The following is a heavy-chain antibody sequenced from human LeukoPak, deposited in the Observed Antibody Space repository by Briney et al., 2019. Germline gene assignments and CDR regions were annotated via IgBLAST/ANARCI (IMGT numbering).Heavy chain of an antibody. CDR1: GFTLSNYG. CDR2: ISSSSSTM. CDR3: ARTGIFGSSVDY. Sequence: GGSLRLSCVASGFTLSNYGMNWVRQAPGKGLEWVSYISSSSSTMYYADSVKGRFTISRDNAKNSLYLQMNSLRAEDTAVYYCARTGIFGSSVDYWGQGTLVTVSS. J-gene: IGHJ4*02. V-gene: IGHV3-48*04. D-gene: IGHD3-3*02.